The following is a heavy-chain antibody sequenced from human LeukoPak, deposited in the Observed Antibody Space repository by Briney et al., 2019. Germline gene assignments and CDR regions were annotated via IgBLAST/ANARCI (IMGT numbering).Heavy chain of an antibody. J-gene: IGHJ4*02. CDR1: GYSFTSYD. CDR3: ARAGGWNPSY. CDR2: MNPNSGNT. Sequence: ASVKVSCKASGYSFTSYDVNWMRQATGQGLEWMGWMNPNSGNTGYAQKFQGRVTMTRNTSISTAYMELSSLRSEDTAVYYCARAGGWNPSYWGQGTLVTVSS. V-gene: IGHV1-8*01. D-gene: IGHD1-1*01.